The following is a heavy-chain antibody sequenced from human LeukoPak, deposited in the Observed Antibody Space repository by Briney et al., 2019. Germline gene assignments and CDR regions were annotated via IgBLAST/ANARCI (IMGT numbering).Heavy chain of an antibody. CDR1: GFSFSSYG. CDR2: IRFDGSNK. V-gene: IGHV3-30*02. J-gene: IGHJ4*02. Sequence: GGSLRLSCAASGFSFSSYGMHWVRQAPGKGLKWVAFIRFDGSNKYYADSVKGRFTISRDNSKNTLYLQMNSLRAEDTAVYYCATPMLVWPSGYDGSFDYWGQGTLVTVSS. D-gene: IGHD5-12*01. CDR3: ATPMLVWPSGYDGSFDY.